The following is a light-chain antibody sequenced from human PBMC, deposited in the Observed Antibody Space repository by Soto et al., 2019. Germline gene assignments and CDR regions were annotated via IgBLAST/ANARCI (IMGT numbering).Light chain of an antibody. Sequence: DIQMTQSPSSLSASVGDRITITCRASQSISNYLNWYQQKPGKAPKLLIYAASSLQSGVPSRFSDSGSGTDFTLTISSLQPEDFATYSCQQSYSMPRTFGQGTKVDIK. V-gene: IGKV1-39*01. CDR2: AAS. CDR1: QSISNY. J-gene: IGKJ1*01. CDR3: QQSYSMPRT.